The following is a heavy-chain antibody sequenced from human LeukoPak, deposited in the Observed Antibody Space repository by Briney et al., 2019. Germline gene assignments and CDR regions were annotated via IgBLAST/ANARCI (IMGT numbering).Heavy chain of an antibody. CDR3: ARGGIADGAFDY. CDR2: IRYDGSNK. V-gene: IGHV3-30*02. J-gene: IGHJ4*02. D-gene: IGHD4/OR15-4a*01. Sequence: GGSLRLSCAASGFTFSSYGMHWVRQAPGKGLEWVAFIRYDGSNKYYADSVKGRFTISRDNAKNSLYLQMNSLRAEDTAVYYCARGGIADGAFDYWGQGTLVTVSS. CDR1: GFTFSSYG.